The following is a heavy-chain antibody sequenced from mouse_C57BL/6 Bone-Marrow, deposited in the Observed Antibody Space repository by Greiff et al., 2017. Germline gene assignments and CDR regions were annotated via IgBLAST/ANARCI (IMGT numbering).Heavy chain of an antibody. CDR1: GYSFTGYF. CDR3: ARGGVYYSNYLFAY. Sequence: EVKLVESGPELVKPGDSVKISCKASGYSFTGYFMNWVMQSHGKSLEWIGRINPYNGDTFYNQKFKGKATLTVDKSSSTAHMELRSLTSEDSAVYYCARGGVYYSNYLFAYWGQGTLVTVSA. J-gene: IGHJ3*01. V-gene: IGHV1-20*01. CDR2: INPYNGDT. D-gene: IGHD2-5*01.